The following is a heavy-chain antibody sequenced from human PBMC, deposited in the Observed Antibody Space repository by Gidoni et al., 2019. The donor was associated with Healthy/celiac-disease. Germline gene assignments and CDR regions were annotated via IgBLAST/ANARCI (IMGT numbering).Heavy chain of an antibody. J-gene: IGHJ4*02. Sequence: EVQLVESGGGWVQPGRSLRLSCASSGFTFDDYAMHWVRQAPGKGLEWVSGISWNSGSIGYADSVKGRFTISRDNAKNSLYLQMNSLRAEDTALYYCAKDTGSSPAYFDYWGQGTLVTVSS. CDR3: AKDTGSSPAYFDY. CDR1: GFTFDDYA. D-gene: IGHD6-13*01. CDR2: ISWNSGSI. V-gene: IGHV3-9*01.